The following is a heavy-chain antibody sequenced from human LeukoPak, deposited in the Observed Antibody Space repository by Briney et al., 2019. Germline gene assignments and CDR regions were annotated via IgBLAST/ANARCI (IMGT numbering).Heavy chain of an antibody. CDR1: GFVFSNYG. CDR3: AKETGGSGSSYLSFFDY. J-gene: IGHJ4*02. V-gene: IGHV3-30*18. D-gene: IGHD3-10*01. CDR2: ISHDGSAK. Sequence: GRSLRLSCAASGFVFSNYGMHWVRQAPGKGLEWVAVISHDGSAKDYADSVKGRFTISRDNSKNTLYLQINSLRAEDTAVYFCAKETGGSGSSYLSFFDYWGQGTLVTVSS.